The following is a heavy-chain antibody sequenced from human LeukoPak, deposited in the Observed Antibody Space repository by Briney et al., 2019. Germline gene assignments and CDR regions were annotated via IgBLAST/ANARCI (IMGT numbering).Heavy chain of an antibody. V-gene: IGHV3-23*01. J-gene: IGHJ4*02. CDR2: VTNGGDK. Sequence: GGSLRLSCAASGYTFSDYAVSWVRQAPGTELEWVSGVTNGGDKYYADSVRGRFTISRDNSRNTVHLQMNNLRVADTAMYYCAKEIARIALPAFDYWGQGTLVTVSS. CDR3: AKEIARIALPAFDY. CDR1: GYTFSDYA. D-gene: IGHD2-21*01.